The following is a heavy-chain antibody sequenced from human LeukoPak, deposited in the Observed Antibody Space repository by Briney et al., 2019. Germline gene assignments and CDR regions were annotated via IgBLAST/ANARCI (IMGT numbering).Heavy chain of an antibody. J-gene: IGHJ4*02. V-gene: IGHV1-24*01. CDR2: FDPEDGET. Sequence: ASVKVSCKVSGYTLTELSMHWVRQAPGKGLEWMGGFDPEDGETIYAQKFQGRVTMTEDTSTDTAYMELNSLRAEDTAVYYCANHLTKLRYGSGSQIDYWGQGTLVTVSS. D-gene: IGHD3-10*01. CDR3: ANHLTKLRYGSGSQIDY. CDR1: GYTLTELS.